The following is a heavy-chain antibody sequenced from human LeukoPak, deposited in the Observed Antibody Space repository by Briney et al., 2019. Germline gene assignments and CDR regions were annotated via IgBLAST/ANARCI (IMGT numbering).Heavy chain of an antibody. CDR2: ISGSGGST. Sequence: PGGSLRLSCAASGFTFSSYAMSWVRQAPGKGLEWVSAISGSGGSTYYADSVKGRFTISRDNSKNTLYLQMNSLRAEDTAVYYCAKDVKRVREYSYGVADYWGQGTLVTVSS. CDR3: AKDVKRVREYSYGVADY. V-gene: IGHV3-23*01. CDR1: GFTFSSYA. D-gene: IGHD5-18*01. J-gene: IGHJ4*02.